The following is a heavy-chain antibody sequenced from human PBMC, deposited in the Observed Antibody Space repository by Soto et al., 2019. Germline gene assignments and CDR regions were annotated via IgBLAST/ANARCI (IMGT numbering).Heavy chain of an antibody. CDR2: VYYTGRT. CDR1: GGSITNYY. V-gene: IGHV4-59*01. J-gene: IGHJ4*02. D-gene: IGHD3-10*01. CDR3: ARGVRGFFGDFDS. Sequence: PSETLSLTCTVSGGSITNYYWTWIRQSPGKGLEWIGYVYYTGRTNYNPSLKSRVTISLDTSKDQFSLNLSSVTAADTALYYCARGVRGFFGDFDSWGQGTLVTVSS.